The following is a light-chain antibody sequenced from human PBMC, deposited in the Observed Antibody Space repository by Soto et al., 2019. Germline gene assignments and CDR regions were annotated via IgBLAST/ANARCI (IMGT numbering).Light chain of an antibody. CDR3: QQYRT. J-gene: IGKJ1*01. CDR2: EAS. Sequence: EIVLTQSPAALSVSPGERATLSCRASQSVSSSSLAWYQQNPGQAPRLLIYEASSRATGIPDRFSGSGSGTDFTLTISRLEPEDVAVYYCQQYRTFGQGTKVDI. V-gene: IGKV3D-20*02. CDR1: QSVSSSS.